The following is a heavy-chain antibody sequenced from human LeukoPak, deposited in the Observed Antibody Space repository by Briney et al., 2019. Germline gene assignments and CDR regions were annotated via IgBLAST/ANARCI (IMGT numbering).Heavy chain of an antibody. Sequence: SETLSLTCTVSGGSISPYYWSWIRQPPGKGLEWIGYIYYSGSTNYNPSLKSRVTISVDTSKNQFSLKLSSVTAADTAVYYCARSRFRGVIITPKNWFDPWGQGTLVTVSS. CDR1: GGSISPYY. J-gene: IGHJ5*02. V-gene: IGHV4-59*12. D-gene: IGHD3-10*01. CDR2: IYYSGST. CDR3: ARSRFRGVIITPKNWFDP.